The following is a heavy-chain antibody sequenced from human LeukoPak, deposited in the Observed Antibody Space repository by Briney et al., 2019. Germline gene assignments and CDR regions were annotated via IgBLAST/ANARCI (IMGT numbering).Heavy chain of an antibody. V-gene: IGHV3-23*01. CDR2: VSGSGGGT. J-gene: IGHJ4*02. Sequence: PGRSLRLSCAASGFPFSSYAMSWVRQAPGKGLEWVSVVSGSGGGTYYADSVKGRFAISGDNSKNTVYLQMNSLRAEDTALYYCAKGGVYGDYYFDYWGQGTLVTVSS. CDR3: AKGGVYGDYYFDY. D-gene: IGHD4-17*01. CDR1: GFPFSSYA.